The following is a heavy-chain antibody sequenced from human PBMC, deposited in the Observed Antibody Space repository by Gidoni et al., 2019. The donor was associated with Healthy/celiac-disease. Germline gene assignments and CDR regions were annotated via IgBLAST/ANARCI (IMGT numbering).Heavy chain of an antibody. CDR3: ARDGSGSYSFY. CDR1: GGSIRSSSYY. CDR2: IYYSGST. Sequence: QLQLQESGPGMVKPSETLSLTCTVSGGSIRSSSYYWGWIRQPPGKGLEWIGSIYYSGSTYYNPSLKSRVTISVDTSKNQFSLKLSSVTAADTAVYYCARDGSGSYSFYWGQGTLVTVSS. V-gene: IGHV4-39*07. J-gene: IGHJ4*02. D-gene: IGHD1-26*01.